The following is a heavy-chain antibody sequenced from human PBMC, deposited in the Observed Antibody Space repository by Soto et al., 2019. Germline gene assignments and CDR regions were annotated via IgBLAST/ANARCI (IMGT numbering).Heavy chain of an antibody. J-gene: IGHJ6*02. CDR3: ARDRIYSYGPHYYYYGMDV. CDR2: ISAYNGNT. CDR1: GYTFTSYG. D-gene: IGHD5-18*01. V-gene: IGHV1-18*01. Sequence: ASLQVSCKASGYTFTSYGISWVRQAPGQGLEWMGWISAYNGNTNYAQKLQGRVTMTTDTSTSTAYMELRSLRSDDTAVYYCARDRIYSYGPHYYYYGMDVWGQGTTVTVSS.